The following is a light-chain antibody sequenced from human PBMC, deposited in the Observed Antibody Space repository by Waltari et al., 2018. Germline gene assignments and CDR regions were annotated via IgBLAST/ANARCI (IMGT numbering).Light chain of an antibody. J-gene: IGLJ3*02. Sequence: QSVLTQPPSVSGAPGQRVTVSCTGRTSNTGAGYDVQGYQQFPGRAPRLVIYANTYRPSGVPDRFSATKSGSSASLAITGLQAEDEADYYCQSYDKILSAWVFGGGTKVTVL. CDR1: TSNTGAGYD. CDR2: ANT. CDR3: QSYDKILSAWV. V-gene: IGLV1-40*01.